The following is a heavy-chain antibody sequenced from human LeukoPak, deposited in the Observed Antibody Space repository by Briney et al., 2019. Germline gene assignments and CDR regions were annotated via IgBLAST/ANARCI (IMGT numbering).Heavy chain of an antibody. CDR3: ARSVGATTGPFDI. Sequence: SQTHSLTCAISGDSVSSNSAAWSWIRQSPSRGLEWLGRTYYRSKWYNDYAVSVKSRITINPDTSKNQFSLQLNSVTPEDTAVYYCARSVGATTGPFDIWGQGTLVTVSS. CDR1: GDSVSSNSAA. D-gene: IGHD1-26*01. V-gene: IGHV6-1*01. J-gene: IGHJ3*02. CDR2: TYYRSKWYN.